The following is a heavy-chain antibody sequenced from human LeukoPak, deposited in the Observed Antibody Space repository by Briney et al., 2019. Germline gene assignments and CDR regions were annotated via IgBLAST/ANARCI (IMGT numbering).Heavy chain of an antibody. J-gene: IGHJ4*02. Sequence: PSETLSLTCAVSGGSFSGYYWSWIRQPPGKGLEWIGEINHSGSTNYNPSLKSRVTISVDTSKNQFSLKLSSVTAADTAVYYCARGSGYDSSDYWGQGTLVTVSS. CDR3: ARGSGYDSSDY. CDR2: INHSGST. V-gene: IGHV4-34*01. CDR1: GGSFSGYY. D-gene: IGHD5-12*01.